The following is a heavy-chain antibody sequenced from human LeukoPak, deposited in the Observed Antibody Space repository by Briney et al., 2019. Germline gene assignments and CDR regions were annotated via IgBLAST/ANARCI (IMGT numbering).Heavy chain of an antibody. CDR3: ARGRGYCSGGSCYSNFDY. CDR1: GYTFTGYY. J-gene: IGHJ4*02. D-gene: IGHD2-15*01. CDR2: INPNSGGT. V-gene: IGHV1-2*06. Sequence: ASVKVSCKASGYTFTGYYMHWVRQAPGQGLEWMGRINPNSGGTNYAQKFQGRVTMTRDTSISTAYLQWSSLKASDTAMYYCARGRGYCSGGSCYSNFDYWGQGTLVTVSS.